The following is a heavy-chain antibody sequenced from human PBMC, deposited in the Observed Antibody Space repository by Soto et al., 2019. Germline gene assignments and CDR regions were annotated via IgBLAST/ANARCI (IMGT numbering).Heavy chain of an antibody. J-gene: IGHJ2*01. CDR3: ARAYTSGWYHWYFDL. V-gene: IGHV3-33*01. D-gene: IGHD6-19*01. CDR1: GFTFSSYG. Sequence: QVQLVESGGGVVQPGRSLRLSCAASGFTFSSYGMHWVRQAPGKGLEWVAVIWYDGSNKYYADSVKGRFTISRDNSKNTLYLQMNSLRAEDTAVYYCARAYTSGWYHWYFDLWGRGTLVTVSS. CDR2: IWYDGSNK.